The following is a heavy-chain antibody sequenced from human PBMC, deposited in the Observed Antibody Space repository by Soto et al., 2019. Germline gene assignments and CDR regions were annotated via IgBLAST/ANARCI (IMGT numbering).Heavy chain of an antibody. D-gene: IGHD6-6*01. V-gene: IGHV6-1*01. CDR2: TYYRSKWDN. J-gene: IGHJ6*02. Sequence: PSQTLSLTCAISWESVSSNSAAWNWIRQSPSRGREWLGRTYYRSKWDNDYAVSVKSRITINPDTSKNQFALQLNSVTPEDTAVYYCARGSYSSFYYYYGMDVWGQGTTVTVSS. CDR3: ARGSYSSFYYYYGMDV. CDR1: WESVSSNSAA.